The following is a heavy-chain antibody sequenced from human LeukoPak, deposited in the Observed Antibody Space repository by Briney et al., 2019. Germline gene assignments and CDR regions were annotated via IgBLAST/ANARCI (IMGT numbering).Heavy chain of an antibody. Sequence: GGSLRLSCAASGFTFSSYEMNWVRQAPGKGLEWVSYISSSGRTMYYADSVKGRFTISRENAKNSLYLQMNSLRAEDTAVYYCARDSGYSYGAFDPWGQGILVTVSS. J-gene: IGHJ5*02. CDR3: ARDSGYSYGAFDP. CDR1: GFTFSSYE. V-gene: IGHV3-48*03. CDR2: ISSSGRTM. D-gene: IGHD5-18*01.